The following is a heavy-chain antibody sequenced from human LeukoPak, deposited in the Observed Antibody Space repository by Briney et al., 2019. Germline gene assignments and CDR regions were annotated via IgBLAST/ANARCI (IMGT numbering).Heavy chain of an antibody. V-gene: IGHV3-23*01. D-gene: IGHD5-18*01. Sequence: SGGSLRLSCAASGFTFRTSGMCWVRQAPGKGLEWVSAISGSGVSTYYADSVKGRFTISRDNSKNTLYLQMNSLRAEDTAVYYCAKEYGYTYGEFDYWGQGTLVTVSS. CDR1: GFTFRTSG. CDR2: ISGSGVST. CDR3: AKEYGYTYGEFDY. J-gene: IGHJ4*02.